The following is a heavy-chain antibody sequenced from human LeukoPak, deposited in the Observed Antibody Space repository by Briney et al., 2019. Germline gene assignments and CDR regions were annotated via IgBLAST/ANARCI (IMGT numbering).Heavy chain of an antibody. CDR3: ARDRQRAAAYYFDH. Sequence: GGSLRLSCTASGFTVSSNYMIWVRQAPGKGLEWVSVIYSGGSTYYADSVKGRFTISRDSSKNAVYLQMNSLRAEDTAVYYCARDRQRAAAYYFDHWGQGTLVTVSS. V-gene: IGHV3-53*05. CDR2: IYSGGST. J-gene: IGHJ4*02. D-gene: IGHD6-25*01. CDR1: GFTVSSNY.